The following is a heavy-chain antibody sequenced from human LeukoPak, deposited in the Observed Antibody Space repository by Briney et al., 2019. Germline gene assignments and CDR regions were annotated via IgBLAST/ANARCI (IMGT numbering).Heavy chain of an antibody. Sequence: GGSLRLSCAASGFTFSSYGMHWVRQAPGKGLEWVAVIWYDGSNKYYADSVKGRFTISRDNSKNTLYLQMNSLRAGDTAVYYCAKGLAVAGREYYFDYWGQGTLVTVSS. CDR2: IWYDGSNK. D-gene: IGHD6-19*01. CDR1: GFTFSSYG. V-gene: IGHV3-33*06. J-gene: IGHJ4*02. CDR3: AKGLAVAGREYYFDY.